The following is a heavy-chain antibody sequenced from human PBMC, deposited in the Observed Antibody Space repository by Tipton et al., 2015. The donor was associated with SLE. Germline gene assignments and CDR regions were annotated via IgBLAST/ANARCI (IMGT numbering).Heavy chain of an antibody. V-gene: IGHV4-34*01. J-gene: IGHJ4*02. CDR2: INHSGST. CDR1: GGSFSGYY. D-gene: IGHD6-13*01. Sequence: GLVKPSETLSLTCAVYGGSFSGYYWSWIRQPPGKGLEWIGEINHSGSTNYNPSLKSRVTISVDKSKNQFSLKLSSVTAADTAVYYCARSRAAAYFDYWGQGTLVTVSS. CDR3: ARSRAAAYFDY.